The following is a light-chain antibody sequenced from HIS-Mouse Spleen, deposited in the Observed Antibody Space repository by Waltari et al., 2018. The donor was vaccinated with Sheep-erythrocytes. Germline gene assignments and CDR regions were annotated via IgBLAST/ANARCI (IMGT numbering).Light chain of an antibody. CDR2: DVS. J-gene: IGLJ2*01. V-gene: IGLV2-14*03. CDR1: SSDVGGYNY. CDR3: SSYTSSSTLVV. Sequence: QSALTQPASVSGSPGQSITISCTGTSSDVGGYNYVSWYQQHPGKAPKLMIYDVSNRPSGVSNRVSGSKSGNPASLTISGLQAEDEADYYCSSYTSSSTLVVFGGGTKLTVL.